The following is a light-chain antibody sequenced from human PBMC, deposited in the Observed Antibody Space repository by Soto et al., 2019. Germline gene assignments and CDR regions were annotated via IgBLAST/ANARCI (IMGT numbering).Light chain of an antibody. CDR1: QSVSSK. V-gene: IGKV3-15*01. J-gene: IGKJ1*01. Sequence: EIVMTQSPATLSVSPGERATLSCRASQSVSSKVAWYQQKPGQAPRLLIFGASSRASGFPARFSGSGSGTEFTLTINSLQSEDFAVYYCQQYDNWPRTFGQGTKVDIK. CDR2: GAS. CDR3: QQYDNWPRT.